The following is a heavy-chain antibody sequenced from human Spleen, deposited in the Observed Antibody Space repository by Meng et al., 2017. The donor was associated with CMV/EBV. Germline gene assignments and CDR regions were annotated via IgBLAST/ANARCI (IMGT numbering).Heavy chain of an antibody. V-gene: IGHV4-39*07. CDR1: GGSISSDTYY. Sequence: SETLSLTCTVSGGSISSDTYYWGWIRQPPGKGLEYIGSIYYTGSTDYTPSLKSRVTISVDTSKNQFSLKLSSVTAADTAVYYCARVGYDFWSGYPHRYYFDYWGQGTLVTVSS. CDR2: IYYTGST. J-gene: IGHJ4*02. CDR3: ARVGYDFWSGYPHRYYFDY. D-gene: IGHD3-3*01.